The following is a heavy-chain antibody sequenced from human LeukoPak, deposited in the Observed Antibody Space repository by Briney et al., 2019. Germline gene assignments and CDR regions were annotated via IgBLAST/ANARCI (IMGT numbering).Heavy chain of an antibody. Sequence: PGGSLRLSCAASGFTFSTYGMHWVRQAPGKGLEWVAFIRYDGSNKYYADSVKGRFTISRDNSKNTVYLQMNSLRAEDTAAYYCAAPGVPAATYYFDYWGQGTLVTVSS. J-gene: IGHJ4*02. CDR2: IRYDGSNK. D-gene: IGHD2-2*01. CDR1: GFTFSTYG. V-gene: IGHV3-30*02. CDR3: AAPGVPAATYYFDY.